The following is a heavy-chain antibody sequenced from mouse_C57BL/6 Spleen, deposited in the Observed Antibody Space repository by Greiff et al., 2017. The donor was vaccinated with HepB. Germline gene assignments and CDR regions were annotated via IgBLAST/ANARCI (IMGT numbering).Heavy chain of an antibody. D-gene: IGHD2-4*01. CDR2: INPSSGYT. CDR3: CGGEYDGDLYARDY. CDR1: GYTFTSYT. Sequence: VQLQQSGAELARPGASVKMSCKASGYTFTSYTMHWVKQRHGQGLEWIGYINPSSGYTKYNQKFKDKAKLTADTCSSTAYMQLSSLTSADSAVYYWCGGEYDGDLYARDYWGQGTSVTVSS. V-gene: IGHV1-4*01. J-gene: IGHJ4*01.